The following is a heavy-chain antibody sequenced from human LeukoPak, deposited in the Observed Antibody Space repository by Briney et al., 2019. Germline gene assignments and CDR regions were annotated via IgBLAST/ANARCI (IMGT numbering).Heavy chain of an antibody. D-gene: IGHD2-21*02. CDR1: GGSISSYY. CDR2: INHSGST. J-gene: IGHJ4*02. V-gene: IGHV4-34*01. Sequence: SETLSLTCTVSGGSISSYYWSWIRQPPGKGLEWIGEINHSGSTNYNPSLKSRVTISVDTSKNQFSLKLSSVTAADTAVYYCARTPIIVVVTAIGNYFDYWGQGTLVTVSS. CDR3: ARTPIIVVVTAIGNYFDY.